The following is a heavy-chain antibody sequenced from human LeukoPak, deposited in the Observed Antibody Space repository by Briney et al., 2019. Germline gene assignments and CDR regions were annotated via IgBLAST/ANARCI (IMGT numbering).Heavy chain of an antibody. V-gene: IGHV3-23*01. Sequence: PGGSLRLSCAVSGFTFSSYAMSWVRQAPGKGLEWVSAISGSGGSTYYADSVKGRFTISRDNSKNTLYLQMNSLRAEDTAVYYCAKRPSLRFLEWLLYFNDYWGQGTLVTVSS. CDR2: ISGSGGST. CDR1: GFTFSSYA. J-gene: IGHJ4*02. D-gene: IGHD3-3*01. CDR3: AKRPSLRFLEWLLYFNDY.